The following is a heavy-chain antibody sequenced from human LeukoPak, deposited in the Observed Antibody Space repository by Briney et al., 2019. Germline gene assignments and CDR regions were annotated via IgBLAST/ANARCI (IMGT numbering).Heavy chain of an antibody. Sequence: ASVTVSCKASGYTFTSYAMHWVRQAPGQRLEWMGWINAGNGNTKYSQKFQGRVTITRDTSASTAYMELSSLRSEDTAVYYCARDEYGSGSYYKPPFGYFQHWGQGTLVTVSS. CDR2: INAGNGNT. CDR3: ARDEYGSGSYYKPPFGYFQH. V-gene: IGHV1-3*01. J-gene: IGHJ1*01. CDR1: GYTFTSYA. D-gene: IGHD3-10*01.